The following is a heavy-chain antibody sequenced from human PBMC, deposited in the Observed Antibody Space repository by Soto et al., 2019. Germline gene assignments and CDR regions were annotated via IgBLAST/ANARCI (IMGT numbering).Heavy chain of an antibody. CDR1: GGTFSSYA. V-gene: IGHV1-69*06. CDR3: ARDRIEGVQQLEYNWFDP. J-gene: IGHJ5*02. CDR2: IIPIFGTA. D-gene: IGHD6-13*01. Sequence: QVQLVQSGAEVKKPGSSVKVSCTASGGTFSSYAISWVRQAPGQGLEWMGGIIPIFGTANYAQKFQGRVTITADKSTSTAYMELSSLRSVDTAVYYCARDRIEGVQQLEYNWFDPWCQGPLVTVSS.